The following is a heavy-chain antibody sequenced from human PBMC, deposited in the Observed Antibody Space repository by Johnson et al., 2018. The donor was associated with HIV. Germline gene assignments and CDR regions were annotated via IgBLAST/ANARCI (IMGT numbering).Heavy chain of an antibody. Sequence: QVQLVESGGGVVQPGRSLRLSCAASGFTFSSYGMHWVRQVPGKGLEWVAVISYDGSNKYYADSVKGRFTISRDNSKNTLYLQMNSLRAEDTARYYCAKSTQASIVRESGPYGAFDIWGQGTMVTVSS. CDR1: GFTFSSYG. CDR3: AKSTQASIVRESGPYGAFDI. V-gene: IGHV3-30*18. J-gene: IGHJ3*02. CDR2: ISYDGSNK. D-gene: IGHD3-10*01.